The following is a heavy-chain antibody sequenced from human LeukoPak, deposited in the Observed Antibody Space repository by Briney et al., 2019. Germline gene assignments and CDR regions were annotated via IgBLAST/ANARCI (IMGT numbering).Heavy chain of an antibody. CDR1: GFTFSSYW. V-gene: IGHV3-74*01. Sequence: PGGSLRLSCAASGFTFSSYWMHWVRQAPGKGLVWVSRINNVGSSTTYADSVKGRFTISRDNSKNTLYLQMNSLRAEDTAVYYCARGSVLERRDYYYGMDVWGQGTTVTVSS. D-gene: IGHD1-1*01. CDR2: INNVGSST. J-gene: IGHJ6*02. CDR3: ARGSVLERRDYYYGMDV.